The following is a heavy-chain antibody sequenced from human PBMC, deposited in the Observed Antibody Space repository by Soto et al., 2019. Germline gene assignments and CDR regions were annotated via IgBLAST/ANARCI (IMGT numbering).Heavy chain of an antibody. V-gene: IGHV4-59*02. CDR1: GGSVSNYY. J-gene: IGHJ5*02. D-gene: IGHD2-15*01. Sequence: SETLSLTCTVSGGSVSNYYWSWIRQPPGKGLEWIGHIYYSGSTKYNPSLKSRVTISIDTSKNQFSLKLSSMTAADTAVYYCARRVASNWFDPWGQGTLVTVSS. CDR3: ARRVASNWFDP. CDR2: IYYSGST.